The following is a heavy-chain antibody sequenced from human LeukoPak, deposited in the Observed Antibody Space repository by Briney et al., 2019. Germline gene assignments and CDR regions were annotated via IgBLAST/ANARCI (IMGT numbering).Heavy chain of an antibody. CDR2: INHSGST. Sequence: LETLSLTCAVYGGSFSGYYWSWIRQPPGKGLEWIGEINHSGSTNYNPSLKSRVTISVDTSKNQFSLKLSSVTAADTAVYYCASTGYSSSWYYFDYWGQGTLVTVSS. CDR3: ASTGYSSSWYYFDY. CDR1: GGSFSGYY. V-gene: IGHV4-34*01. J-gene: IGHJ4*02. D-gene: IGHD6-13*01.